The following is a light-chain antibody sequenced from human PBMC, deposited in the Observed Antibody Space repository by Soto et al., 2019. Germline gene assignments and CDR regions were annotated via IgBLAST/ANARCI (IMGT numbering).Light chain of an antibody. V-gene: IGLV1-44*01. CDR2: NNN. J-gene: IGLJ3*02. Sequence: QPVLTQPPSASGTPWQRVTISCSGSSSNIGSNVVNWYQQLPGTAPKLLIYNNNERPSGVPDRFSGSKSGTSASLAISGLQSEDEADYYCAAWDDSLIGPVFGGGTKLTVL. CDR3: AAWDDSLIGPV. CDR1: SSNIGSNV.